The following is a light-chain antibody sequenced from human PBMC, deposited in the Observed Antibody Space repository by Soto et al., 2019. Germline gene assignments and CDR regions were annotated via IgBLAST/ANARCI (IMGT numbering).Light chain of an antibody. J-gene: IGKJ4*01. Sequence: EIVMTQSPATLSVSPGERATLSCRASQSVRSNYLSWYQQTPGQAPRLLIYAASTRATGFPARFSGSGSGTDFTLTISSLQSEDFAVYYCQQHSSWPLTFGGGTKVDIK. CDR1: QSVRSN. CDR3: QQHSSWPLT. V-gene: IGKV3-15*01. CDR2: AAS.